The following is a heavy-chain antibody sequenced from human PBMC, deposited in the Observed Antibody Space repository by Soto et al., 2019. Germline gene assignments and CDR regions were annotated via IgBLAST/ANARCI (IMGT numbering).Heavy chain of an antibody. V-gene: IGHV4-31*03. CDR1: GGSISSGGYY. CDR2: IYYSGST. Sequence: QVQLQESGPGLVKPSQTLSLTCTVSGGSISSGGYYWSWIRQHPGKGLEWIGYIYYSGSTYYNPSLKSRVTISVDTSKSQFSLKLSSVTAADTAVDYCARGEIVLMVYSPVDYWGQGTLVTVSS. CDR3: ARGEIVLMVYSPVDY. J-gene: IGHJ4*02. D-gene: IGHD2-8*01.